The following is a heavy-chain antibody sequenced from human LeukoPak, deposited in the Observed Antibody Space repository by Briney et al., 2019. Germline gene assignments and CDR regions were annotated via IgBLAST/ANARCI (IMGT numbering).Heavy chain of an antibody. Sequence: SVKVSCKASGGTFSSYAISWVRQAPGQGLEWMGGIIPVFGTSNYAQKFQGRVTITADESTRTAYMELSSLRSEDTAVYYCARWLPISSDNWFDPWGQGTLVTVSS. CDR3: ARWLPISSDNWFDP. V-gene: IGHV1-69*01. J-gene: IGHJ5*02. CDR2: IIPVFGTS. D-gene: IGHD5-12*01. CDR1: GGTFSSYA.